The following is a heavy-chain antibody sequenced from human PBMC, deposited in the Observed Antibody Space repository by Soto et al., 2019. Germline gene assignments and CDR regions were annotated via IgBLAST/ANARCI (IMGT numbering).Heavy chain of an antibody. CDR3: ARDNNDFWSLYPLAFDY. CDR1: GASLSKYY. V-gene: IGHV4-4*07. J-gene: IGHJ4*02. Sequence: PSETLSLTCSVPGASLSKYYWRWIRQPAGKGLEWIGRIFTSGHVVSKVPLRSRLTMSVDMSNNHFSLKLTSVTAADTAVYYCARDNNDFWSLYPLAFDYWGQGALVTVSS. D-gene: IGHD3-3*01. CDR2: IFTSGHV.